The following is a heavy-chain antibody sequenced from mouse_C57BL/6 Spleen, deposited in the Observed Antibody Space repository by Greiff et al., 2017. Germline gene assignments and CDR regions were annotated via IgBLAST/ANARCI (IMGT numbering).Heavy chain of an antibody. V-gene: IGHV3-6*01. Sequence: DVKLQESGPGLVKPSQSLSLTCSVTGYSITSGYYWNWIRQFPGNKLEWMGYISYDGSNNYNPSLKNRISITRDTSKNQFFLKLNSVTTEDTATYYCAATHYFDHWGQGTTLTVSS. CDR3: AATHYFDH. D-gene: IGHD1-1*01. J-gene: IGHJ2*01. CDR1: GYSITSGYY. CDR2: ISYDGSN.